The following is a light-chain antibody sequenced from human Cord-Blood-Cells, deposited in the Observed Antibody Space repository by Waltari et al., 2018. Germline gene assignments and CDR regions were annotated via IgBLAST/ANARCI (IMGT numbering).Light chain of an antibody. Sequence: SYALTQPPSVSVSTGQTASITCYGDKLGDKYACWYQQKPGQSPVLVIYQDSKRPSGIPERFSGSNSGNTATLTISGTQAMDEADYYCQAWDSSTVVFGTGTKVTVL. J-gene: IGLJ1*01. CDR1: KLGDKY. V-gene: IGLV3-1*01. CDR2: QDS. CDR3: QAWDSSTVV.